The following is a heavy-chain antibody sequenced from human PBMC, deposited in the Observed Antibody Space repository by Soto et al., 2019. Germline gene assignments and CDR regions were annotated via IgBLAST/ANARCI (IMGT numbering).Heavy chain of an antibody. Sequence: WETLSLTCAVSGDSISSGWWTWVRQPPGKGLEWIGETLYSGTTNYNSSLNSRVTISIDKSKKQFSLKLSSVTAADTAVYYCARDKRDYYDSSGWRFDPWGQGTLVTVSS. CDR1: GDSISSGW. CDR3: ARDKRDYYDSSGWRFDP. D-gene: IGHD3-22*01. CDR2: TLYSGTT. V-gene: IGHV4-4*02. J-gene: IGHJ5*02.